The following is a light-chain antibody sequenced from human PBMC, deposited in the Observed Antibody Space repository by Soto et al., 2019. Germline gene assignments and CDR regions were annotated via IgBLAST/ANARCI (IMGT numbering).Light chain of an antibody. J-gene: IGKJ1*01. CDR1: QSVADSY. Sequence: EVVLTQSPGTLSLSPGERATLSCRASQSVADSYLAWYQQKPGRAPRLLFYAATRRATGIPDRFSGSVSGTDFTLTISTLEPDYFSVYYCHHLGSSPETCGQGTKVE. CDR2: AAT. CDR3: HHLGSSPET. V-gene: IGKV3-20*01.